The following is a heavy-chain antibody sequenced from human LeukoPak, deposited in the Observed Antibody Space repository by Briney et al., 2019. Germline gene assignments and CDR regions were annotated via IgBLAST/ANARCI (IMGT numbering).Heavy chain of an antibody. CDR3: ARGRSSSTSCSFDY. D-gene: IGHD2-2*01. Sequence: GGSLRLSCAASGFTFSSYGMHWVRQAPGKGLEWGAVIWYDGSNKYYADSVKGRFTISRDNSKNTLYLQMNSLRAEDTAVYYCARGRSSSTSCSFDYWGQGTLVTVSS. CDR1: GFTFSSYG. J-gene: IGHJ4*02. V-gene: IGHV3-33*01. CDR2: IWYDGSNK.